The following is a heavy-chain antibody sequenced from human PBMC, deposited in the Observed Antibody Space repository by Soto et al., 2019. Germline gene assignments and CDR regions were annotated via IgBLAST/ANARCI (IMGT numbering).Heavy chain of an antibody. V-gene: IGHV3-11*01. CDR2: ITFSGNTV. Sequence: PGGYLRLSCAASGFTFSDSYISWIRRAPGKGLEWISYITFSGNTVYYADSLKGRFTISRDNAKNSLYLQMNRLRAEDTAVYYCARVSWREKYGMDVRGQGTTVTLSS. CDR3: ARVSWREKYGMDV. J-gene: IGHJ6*02. CDR1: GFTFSDSY.